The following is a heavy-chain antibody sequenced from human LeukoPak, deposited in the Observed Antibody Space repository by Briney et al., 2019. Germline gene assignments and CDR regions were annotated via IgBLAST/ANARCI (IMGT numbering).Heavy chain of an antibody. D-gene: IGHD1-1*01. CDR2: INIGDGDT. CDR1: KYTFTGFV. V-gene: IGHV1-3*04. J-gene: IGHJ4*02. Sequence: GASVKVSCKASKYTFTGFVIHWVRRAPGQRLEWMGRINIGDGDTKYSQKFQDRVTIARDTSASTAYMELRSLRSEDTAIYYCARDRGGTGDFDYWGQGTLVTVSS. CDR3: ARDRGGTGDFDY.